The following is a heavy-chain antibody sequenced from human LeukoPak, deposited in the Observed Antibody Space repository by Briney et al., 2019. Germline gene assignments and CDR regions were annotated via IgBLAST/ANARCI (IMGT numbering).Heavy chain of an antibody. CDR3: ARRFLAAAGRNWFDP. CDR1: GGSFSGYY. CDR2: INHSGST. Sequence: PSETLSLTCAVYGGSFSGYYWSWIRQPPGKGLEWTGEINHSGSTNYNPSLKSRVTISVDTSKNQFSLKLSSVTAADTAVYYCARRFLAAAGRNWFDPWGQGTLVTVSS. D-gene: IGHD6-13*01. J-gene: IGHJ5*02. V-gene: IGHV4-34*01.